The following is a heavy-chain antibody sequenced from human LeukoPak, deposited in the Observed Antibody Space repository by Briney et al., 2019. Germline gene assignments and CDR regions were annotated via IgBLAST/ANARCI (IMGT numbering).Heavy chain of an antibody. CDR1: GGSISSGSYY. CDR3: ARNGGEVVLDKGSFDY. D-gene: IGHD2-15*01. J-gene: IGHJ4*02. CDR2: IYTSGST. V-gene: IGHV4-61*02. Sequence: SETLSLTCTVSGGSISSGSYYWSWIRQPAGKGLEWIGRIYTSGSTNYNPSLKSRVTISVDTSKNQFSLKLSSVTAADTAVYYCARNGGEVVLDKGSFDYWGQGTLVTVSS.